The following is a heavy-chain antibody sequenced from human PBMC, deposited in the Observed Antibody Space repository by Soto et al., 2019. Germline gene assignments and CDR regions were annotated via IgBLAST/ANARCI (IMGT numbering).Heavy chain of an antibody. D-gene: IGHD3-22*01. CDR3: ARAGTIIVVAASVFAFDI. V-gene: IGHV4-30-4*01. J-gene: IGHJ3*02. Sequence: SETLSLTCTVSGDSISSGDSYWSWIRQPPGKGLEWIGYIYYSGGTYYNPSLQSRVSISIDTSKNQFSLRLSSVTVADTAVYYCARAGTIIVVAASVFAFDIWGQGTMVTVSS. CDR2: IYYSGGT. CDR1: GDSISSGDSY.